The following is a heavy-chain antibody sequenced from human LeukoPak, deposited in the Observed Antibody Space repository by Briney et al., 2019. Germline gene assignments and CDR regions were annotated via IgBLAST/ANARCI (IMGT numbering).Heavy chain of an antibody. J-gene: IGHJ4*02. CDR1: GDSISSYY. Sequence: PSETLSLTCTVSGDSISSYYWSWIRQPPGKGLEWIGYIYNSGSTNYNPSLKSRVAISVATSKKQLSLKLSSVTAADTAVYYCARHYDSSGYHLRSFDFWGREILVPV. D-gene: IGHD3-22*01. CDR3: ARHYDSSGYHLRSFDF. CDR2: IYNSGST. V-gene: IGHV4-59*08.